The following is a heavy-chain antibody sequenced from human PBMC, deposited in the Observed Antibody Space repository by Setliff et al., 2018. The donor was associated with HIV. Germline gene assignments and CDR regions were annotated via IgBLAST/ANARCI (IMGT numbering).Heavy chain of an antibody. Sequence: SETLSLTCTVSGGSISNFHWSWIRQPPGKGLEWIGSIYSSGSTNYNPSLKSRVTTSVDLSENHFSLKLSSVTAADTAVYYCARGDDYPGVFGYWGQGTLVTVSS. D-gene: IGHD4-17*01. CDR3: ARGDDYPGVFGY. CDR2: IYSSGST. CDR1: GGSISNFH. J-gene: IGHJ4*02. V-gene: IGHV4-4*09.